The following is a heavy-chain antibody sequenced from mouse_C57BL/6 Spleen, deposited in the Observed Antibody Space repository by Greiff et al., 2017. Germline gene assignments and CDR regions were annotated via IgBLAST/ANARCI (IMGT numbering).Heavy chain of an antibody. CDR2: ISSGGDYI. J-gene: IGHJ3*01. CDR1: GFTFSSYA. D-gene: IGHD2-3*01. CDR3: TRAWDGYYVAWFAY. Sequence: EVKLMESGEGLVKPGGSLKLSCAASGFTFSSYAMSWVRQTPEKRLEWVAYISSGGDYIYYADTVKGRFTISRDNARNTLYLQMSSLKSEDTAMYYCTRAWDGYYVAWFAYWGQGTLVTVSA. V-gene: IGHV5-9-1*02.